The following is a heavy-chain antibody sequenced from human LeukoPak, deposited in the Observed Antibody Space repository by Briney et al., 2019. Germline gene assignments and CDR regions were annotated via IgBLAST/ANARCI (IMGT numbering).Heavy chain of an antibody. CDR3: ATYRQVLLPFES. CDR1: GFTFSDFA. CDR2: IFQGGGEI. J-gene: IGHJ4*02. D-gene: IGHD5-18*01. Sequence: GGSLRLSCAASGFTFSDFAMIWVRQPPGKGLEWVSSIFQGGGEIHYADSVRGRFSISRDNSKSTLFLQMNSLRVEDSAIYYCATYRQVLLPFESWGQGTLVTVSS. V-gene: IGHV3-23*01.